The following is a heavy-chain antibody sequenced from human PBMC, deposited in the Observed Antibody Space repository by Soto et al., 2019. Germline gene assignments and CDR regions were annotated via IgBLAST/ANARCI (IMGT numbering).Heavy chain of an antibody. V-gene: IGHV4-61*01. D-gene: IGHD3-10*01. CDR3: ARDRRFGELKGPYFDY. Sequence: SETLSLTCTVSGGSVSSGSYYWSWIRQPPGKGLEWIGYIYYSGSTNYNPSLKSRVTISVDTSKNQFSLKLSSVTAADTAVYYCARDRRFGELKGPYFDYWGQGTLVTVSS. CDR2: IYYSGST. CDR1: GGSVSSGSYY. J-gene: IGHJ4*02.